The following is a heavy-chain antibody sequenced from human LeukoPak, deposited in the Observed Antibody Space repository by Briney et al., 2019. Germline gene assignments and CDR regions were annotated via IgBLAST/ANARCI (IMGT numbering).Heavy chain of an antibody. CDR1: GGSISSYY. CDR2: IYTSGST. V-gene: IGHV4-4*07. CDR3: ALTGNRGPPKYYFDY. J-gene: IGHJ4*02. Sequence: PSETLSLTCTVSGGSISSYYWSWLRQPAGKGLEWIGRIYTSGSTNYNPSLKSRVTMSVDTSKNQFSLKLSSVTAADTAVYYCALTGNRGPPKYYFDYWGQGTPVTVSS. D-gene: IGHD1-14*01.